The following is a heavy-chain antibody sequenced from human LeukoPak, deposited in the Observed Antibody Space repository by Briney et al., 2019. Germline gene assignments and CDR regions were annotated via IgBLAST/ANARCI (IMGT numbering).Heavy chain of an antibody. D-gene: IGHD6-19*01. V-gene: IGHV3-9*01. CDR2: ISWNSGSI. Sequence: GGSLRLSCAASGFTFEDYAMQWVRQAPGKGLEWVSGISWNSGSIGYADSVKGRFTISRDNAKNSLYLQMNSLRAEDTALYYCAKDSSGWYGGDQYYFDYWGQGTLVTVSS. CDR1: GFTFEDYA. CDR3: AKDSSGWYGGDQYYFDY. J-gene: IGHJ4*02.